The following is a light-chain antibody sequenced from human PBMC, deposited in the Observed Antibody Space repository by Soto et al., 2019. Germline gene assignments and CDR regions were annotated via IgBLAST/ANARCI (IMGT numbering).Light chain of an antibody. CDR1: SSDVGGYNY. Sequence: QSALTQPPSASGSPGQSVTISCTGTSSDVGGYNYVSWYQQHPGKAPKLMIYEVSKRPSGVPDRFSGSKSGNTASLTVSGLQADDDADYYCSSYAGSNKVFGTGTKLTVL. CDR2: EVS. J-gene: IGLJ1*01. V-gene: IGLV2-8*01. CDR3: SSYAGSNKV.